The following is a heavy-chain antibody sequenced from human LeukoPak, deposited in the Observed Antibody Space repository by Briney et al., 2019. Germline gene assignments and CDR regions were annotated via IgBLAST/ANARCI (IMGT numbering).Heavy chain of an antibody. V-gene: IGHV3-33*01. J-gene: IGHJ4*02. CDR1: GFTLSNYA. CDR2: IWNDGGNE. CDR3: ASAGRLEGTNWGTIDS. Sequence: GGSLRLSCAASGFTLSNYAMHWVRQAPGKGLEWVAVIWNDGGNENYADSVKGRFTISRDTSRNTLSLRMNSLGVDDTAVYWCASAGRLEGTNWGTIDSWGRGTLVNVYS. D-gene: IGHD7-27*01.